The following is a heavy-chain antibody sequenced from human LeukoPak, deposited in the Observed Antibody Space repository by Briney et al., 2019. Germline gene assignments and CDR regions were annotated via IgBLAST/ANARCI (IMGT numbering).Heavy chain of an antibody. D-gene: IGHD5-18*01. CDR2: IYYSGTT. J-gene: IGHJ4*02. CDR1: GGSISSSSYY. V-gene: IGHV4-39*01. Sequence: PSETLSLTCTVSGGSISSSSYYWGRIRQPPGKGLEWIGSIYYSGTTYYTPSLKSRVTMSVDTSRNQFSLKLSSVTAADTAVYYCARHGYSYSLYYFDYWGQGSLVTVSS. CDR3: ARHGYSYSLYYFDY.